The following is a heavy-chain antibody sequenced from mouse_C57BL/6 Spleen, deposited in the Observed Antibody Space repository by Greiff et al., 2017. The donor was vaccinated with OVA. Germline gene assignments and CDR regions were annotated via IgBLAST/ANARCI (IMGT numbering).Heavy chain of an antibody. CDR1: GYTFTDYE. J-gene: IGHJ2*01. V-gene: IGHV1-15*01. CDR2: IDPETGGT. Sequence: VQLQQSGAELVRPGASVTLSCKASGYTFTDYEMHWVKQTPVHGLEWIGAIDPETGGTAYNQKFKGKAILTADKSSSTAYMELRSLTSEDSAVYYCTRGDGNPYFDYWGQGTTLTVSS. CDR3: TRGDGNPYFDY. D-gene: IGHD2-1*01.